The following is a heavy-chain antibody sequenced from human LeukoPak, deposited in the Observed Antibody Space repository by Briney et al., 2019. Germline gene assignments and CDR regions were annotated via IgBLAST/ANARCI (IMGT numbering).Heavy chain of an antibody. CDR1: GGSISSTGYY. Sequence: SETLSLTCTVSGGSISSTGYYWGWIRQPQGKGLVWMGSIFYSGSTHYSPSLESRLTMSVDISKNQFSLKLSSVTAADTAVYYCASPRYNWGQGTLVTVSS. J-gene: IGHJ4*02. CDR2: IFYSGST. V-gene: IGHV4-39*01. D-gene: IGHD5-24*01. CDR3: ASPRYN.